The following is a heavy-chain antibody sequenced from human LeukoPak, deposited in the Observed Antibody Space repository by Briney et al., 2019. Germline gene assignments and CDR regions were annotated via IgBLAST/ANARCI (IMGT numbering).Heavy chain of an antibody. V-gene: IGHV3-48*03. CDR2: IRSSGSTI. D-gene: IGHD2-15*01. J-gene: IGHJ4*02. CDR3: AQWSPGDY. Sequence: GGSLRPSCAASGFTFSSYEMNWVRQAPGKGLEWVSYIRSSGSTIYYADSVKGRFTISRDNAKNSLYLQMNSLRAEDTAVYYCAQWSPGDYWGQGTLVTVSS. CDR1: GFTFSSYE.